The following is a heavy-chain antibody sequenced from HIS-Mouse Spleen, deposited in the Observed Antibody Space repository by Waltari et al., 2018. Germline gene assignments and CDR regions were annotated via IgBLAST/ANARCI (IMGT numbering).Heavy chain of an antibody. Sequence: QLQLQESGPGLVKPSETLSLTCTVSGGSISSRSYYLGWIRPPPGTGLEWIGSIYYSGSTYYNPSLKSRVTISVDTSKNQFSLKLSSVTAADTAVYYCAREIPYSSSWYDWYFDLWGRGTLVTVSS. J-gene: IGHJ2*01. CDR3: AREIPYSSSWYDWYFDL. CDR1: GGSISSRSYY. CDR2: IYYSGST. D-gene: IGHD6-13*01. V-gene: IGHV4-39*07.